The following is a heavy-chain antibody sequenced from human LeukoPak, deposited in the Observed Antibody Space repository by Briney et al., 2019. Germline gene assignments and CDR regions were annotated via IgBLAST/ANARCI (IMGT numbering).Heavy chain of an antibody. D-gene: IGHD6-13*01. J-gene: IGHJ4*02. CDR1: GYTFTGCY. V-gene: IGHV1-2*02. CDR2: INPNSGGT. CDR3: ARVPKTTGIAAAHY. Sequence: ASVKVSCKASGYTFTGCYMHWVRQAPGQGLEWMGWINPNSGGTNYAQKFQGRVTMTRDTSISTAYMELSRLRSDDTAVYYCARVPKTTGIAAAHYWGQGTLVTVSS.